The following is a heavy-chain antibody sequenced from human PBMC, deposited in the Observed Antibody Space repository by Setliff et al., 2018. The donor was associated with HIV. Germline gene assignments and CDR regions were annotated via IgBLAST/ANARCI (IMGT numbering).Heavy chain of an antibody. CDR3: ATTRGPYYYDSSGHREGAFDI. V-gene: IGHV4-39*07. Sequence: SETLSLTCTVSGASITSKNYYWGWIRQPPEKGLEWIGTIYYGVSGTTSYNSSLKSRVTISVDTSKSQISLRLTSVTAADTAMYYCATTRGPYYYDSSGHREGAFDIWGQGTMVTVSS. D-gene: IGHD3-22*01. CDR1: GASITSKNYY. J-gene: IGHJ3*02. CDR2: IYYGVSGTT.